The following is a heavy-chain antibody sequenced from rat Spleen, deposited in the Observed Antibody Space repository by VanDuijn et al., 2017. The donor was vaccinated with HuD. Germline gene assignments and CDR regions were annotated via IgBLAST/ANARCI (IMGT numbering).Heavy chain of an antibody. V-gene: IGHV5S13*01. CDR1: GFTFSNYG. CDR2: ITNSGGST. J-gene: IGHJ2*01. CDR3: TRARGFDY. Sequence: EVQMVESGGGLVKPGRSLKLSCAASGFTFSNYGMAWVRQAPTKGLEWVASITNSGGSTYYPDSVKGRFTISRDSTITTLYLQMDSLRSEDTATYYCTRARGFDYWGQGVMVTVSS.